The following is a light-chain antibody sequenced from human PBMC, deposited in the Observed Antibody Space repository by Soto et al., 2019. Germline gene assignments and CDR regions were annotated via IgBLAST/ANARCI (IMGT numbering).Light chain of an antibody. V-gene: IGKV1-13*02. CDR2: DAS. CDR3: QKFKRDPLT. CDR1: QGISSA. Sequence: AIQLTQSPSSLSASVGDRVTITCRASQGISSALAWYQQKPGKAPKLLIYDASSLESGVPSRFSGSGSGTDFTLTISSLQLEFFATYSCQKFKRDPLTSGGGTKV. J-gene: IGKJ4*01.